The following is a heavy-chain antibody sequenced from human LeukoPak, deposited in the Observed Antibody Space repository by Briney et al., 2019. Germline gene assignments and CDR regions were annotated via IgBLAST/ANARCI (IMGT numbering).Heavy chain of an antibody. Sequence: GGSLRLSCAASGFTFSSYSMNWVRQAPGKGLEWVSYISSSSSTIYYADSVKGRFTISRDNSKNTLYLQMNSLRAEDTAVYYCASPPYYYDSSGAYFDYWGQGTLVTVSS. CDR1: GFTFSSYS. V-gene: IGHV3-48*01. CDR2: ISSSSSTI. J-gene: IGHJ4*02. D-gene: IGHD3-22*01. CDR3: ASPPYYYDSSGAYFDY.